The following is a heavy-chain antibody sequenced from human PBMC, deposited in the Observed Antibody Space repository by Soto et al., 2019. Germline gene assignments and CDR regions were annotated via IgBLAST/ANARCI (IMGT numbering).Heavy chain of an antibody. J-gene: IGHJ4*02. CDR1: GYSFTNYW. Sequence: GESLKISCQGSGYSFTNYWISWVRQMPGEGLEWMGRIDPTDSYTNYSPSFQGHGSISADRSISTAYLQWSSLQASDTAIYYCAVPSADTDYYKTFPDWGKATLVAFSP. D-gene: IGHD3-10*01. CDR2: IDPTDSYT. V-gene: IGHV5-10-1*01. CDR3: AVPSADTDYYKTFPD.